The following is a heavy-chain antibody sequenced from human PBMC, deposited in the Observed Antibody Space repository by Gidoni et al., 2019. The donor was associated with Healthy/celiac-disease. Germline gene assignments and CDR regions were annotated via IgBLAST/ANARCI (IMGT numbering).Heavy chain of an antibody. V-gene: IGHV3-21*01. J-gene: IGHJ6*03. CDR1: GFTFSSYS. CDR2: ISSSSSYI. D-gene: IGHD2-21*02. Sequence: EVQLVESGGGLVKPGGSLRLSCAAAGFTFSSYSMNWFRQAPGKGLEWVSSISSSSSYIYYADSVKGRFTISRDNAKNSLYLQMNGLRAEDTAVYYCARGEGGGDPTRYYYYYMDVWGKGTTVTVSS. CDR3: ARGEGGGDPTRYYYYYMDV.